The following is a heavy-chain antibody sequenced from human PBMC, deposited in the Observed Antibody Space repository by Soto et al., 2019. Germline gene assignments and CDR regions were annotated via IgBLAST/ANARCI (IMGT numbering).Heavy chain of an antibody. V-gene: IGHV4-39*01. CDR2: IYYSGST. CDR3: ARLLENDYGDSRPFDY. D-gene: IGHD4-17*01. J-gene: IGHJ4*02. Sequence: SETLSLTCTVSGGSISSSSYYWGWIRQPPGKGLEWIGSIYYSGSTYYNPSLKSRVTISVDTSKNQFSLKLNSVTAADTAVYYCARLLENDYGDSRPFDYWGQGTLVTVSS. CDR1: GGSISSSSYY.